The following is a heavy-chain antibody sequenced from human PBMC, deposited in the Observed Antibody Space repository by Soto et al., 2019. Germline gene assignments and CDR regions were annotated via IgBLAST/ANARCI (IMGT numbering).Heavy chain of an antibody. CDR1: GYRFTSYW. Sequence: PGESLKISCKGSGYRFTSYWIGWVRQMPGKGLEWMGIIFPGDSDTRYSPSFQGQVTISADKSINTAYLQWSSLKASDSAMYYCARRPLTSYCPDYWGQGTLVTVSS. D-gene: IGHD3-9*01. CDR3: ARRPLTSYCPDY. V-gene: IGHV5-51*01. CDR2: IFPGDSDT. J-gene: IGHJ4*02.